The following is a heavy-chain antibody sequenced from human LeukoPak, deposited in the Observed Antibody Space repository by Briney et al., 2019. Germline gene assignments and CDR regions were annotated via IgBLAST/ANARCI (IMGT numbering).Heavy chain of an antibody. Sequence: SVKVSCKASGGTFSSYAISWVRQAPGQGLEWMGRIIPILGIANYAQKFQGRVTITADKSTSTAYMELSSLRSEDTAVYYCASGGFGEFYYFDHWGQGTLVTVSS. V-gene: IGHV1-69*04. CDR1: GGTFSSYA. D-gene: IGHD3-10*01. CDR2: IIPILGIA. J-gene: IGHJ4*02. CDR3: ASGGFGEFYYFDH.